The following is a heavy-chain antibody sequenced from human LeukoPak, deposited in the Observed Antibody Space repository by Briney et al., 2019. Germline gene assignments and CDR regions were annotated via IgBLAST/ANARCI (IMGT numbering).Heavy chain of an antibody. V-gene: IGHV3-23*01. Sequence: GGSLRLSCVASGFTFTNYAMTWVRQAPGKGLEWVSSIFNTGSTYYAESVKGRVTISRDNSRNMVYLQMNSLRAEDTAVYYCAKDRTYHSDFSAYYFSPPLQQYWGQGTLVTVSS. J-gene: IGHJ4*02. CDR3: AKDRTYHSDFSAYYFSPPLQQY. D-gene: IGHD3-22*01. CDR2: IFNTGST. CDR1: GFTFTNYA.